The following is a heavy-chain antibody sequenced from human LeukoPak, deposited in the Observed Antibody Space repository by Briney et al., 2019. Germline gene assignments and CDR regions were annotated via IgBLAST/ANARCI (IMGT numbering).Heavy chain of an antibody. D-gene: IGHD5-18*01. CDR1: GFTFSNAW. J-gene: IGHJ6*03. CDR3: AKEGIQLWLRYYYYMDV. V-gene: IGHV3-30*18. CDR2: ISYDGSNK. Sequence: GGSLRLSCAASGFTFSNAWMSWVRQAPGKGLEWVAVISYDGSNKYYADSVKGRFTISRDNSKNTLYLQMNSLRAEDTAVYYCAKEGIQLWLRYYYYMDVWGKGTTVTVSS.